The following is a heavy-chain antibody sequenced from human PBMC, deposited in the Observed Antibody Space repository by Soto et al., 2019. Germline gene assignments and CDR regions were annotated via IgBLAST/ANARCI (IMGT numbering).Heavy chain of an antibody. D-gene: IGHD1-26*01. Sequence: QVQLQESGPGLVKPSQTLSLTCTVSGGSISSGGYYWSWIRQHPGQGLEWIGYIYYCGRTYYNPSLKRRVTLSVDTSKSQFSLKLSCVTGADTAVYCCASEPTIWGQGTVVSVSS. CDR1: GGSISSGGYY. V-gene: IGHV4-31*03. CDR2: IYYCGRT. CDR3: ASEPTI. J-gene: IGHJ4*02.